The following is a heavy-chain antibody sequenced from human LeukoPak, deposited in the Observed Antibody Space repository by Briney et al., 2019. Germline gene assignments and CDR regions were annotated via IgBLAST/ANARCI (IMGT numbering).Heavy chain of an antibody. CDR1: GYTFTSYD. J-gene: IGHJ6*02. V-gene: IGHV1-8*01. CDR2: MNPNSGNT. D-gene: IGHD6-13*01. CDR3: ARGAGPPAEIAAAGSYYYYGMDV. Sequence: GASVKVSCKASGYTFTSYDINWVRQATGQGLEWMGWMNPNSGNTGYAQKFQGRVTMTRNTSISTAYMELSSLRSEDTAVYYCARGAGPPAEIAAAGSYYYYGMDVWGQGTTVTVSS.